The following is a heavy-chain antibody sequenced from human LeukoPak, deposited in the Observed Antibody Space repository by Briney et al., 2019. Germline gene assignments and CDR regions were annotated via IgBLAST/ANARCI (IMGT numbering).Heavy chain of an antibody. V-gene: IGHV1-2*06. CDR1: GYTFTGYH. Sequence: ASVKVSCKASGYTFTGYHIHWVRQAPGQGLEWMGRINPYSGDTNFAQKFQGRVTMTRDTSITTAYMDLSSLTPEDTAVYYCASGSRDGNYYYYYMDVWGKGTTVTVSS. J-gene: IGHJ6*03. CDR3: ASGSRDGNYYYYYMDV. D-gene: IGHD2-15*01. CDR2: INPYSGDT.